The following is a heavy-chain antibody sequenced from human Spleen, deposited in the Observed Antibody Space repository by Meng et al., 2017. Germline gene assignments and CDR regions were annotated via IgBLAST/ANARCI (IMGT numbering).Heavy chain of an antibody. J-gene: IGHJ4*02. Sequence: NVSCKGSGYSFTSYWICWVRQMPGKGLEWMGIIYPGDSDTRYSPSFQGQVTISADKSISTAYLQCSSLKASDTAMYYCARTDAVDTAHIDYWGQGTLVTVSS. V-gene: IGHV5-51*01. CDR1: GYSFTSYW. D-gene: IGHD5-18*01. CDR2: IYPGDSDT. CDR3: ARTDAVDTAHIDY.